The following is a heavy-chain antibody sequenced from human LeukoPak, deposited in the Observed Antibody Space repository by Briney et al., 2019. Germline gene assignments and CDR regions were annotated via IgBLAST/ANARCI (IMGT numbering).Heavy chain of an antibody. J-gene: IGHJ3*02. CDR3: ARGHSSGWYGLFDI. Sequence: SETLSLTCAVYGGPFSGYYWSWIRQPPGKGREGIGEINHSGSTNHNPSLKSRVTISVDTSKNQVSLKLSSVTAADTAVYYCARGHSSGWYGLFDIWGQGTMVTVSS. D-gene: IGHD6-19*01. CDR2: INHSGST. V-gene: IGHV4-34*01. CDR1: GGPFSGYY.